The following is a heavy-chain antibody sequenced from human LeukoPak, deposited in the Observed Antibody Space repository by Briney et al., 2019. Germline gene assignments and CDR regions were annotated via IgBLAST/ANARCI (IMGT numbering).Heavy chain of an antibody. V-gene: IGHV1-2*02. CDR2: INPRIDET. J-gene: IGHJ4*02. CDR1: GYTFTAYH. CDR3: ATEGSYFLTSFDH. D-gene: IGHD3-10*01. Sequence: GASVRVSCKTSGYTFTAYHIHWMRLAPGQGLEWMGWINPRIDETTFAPKFQGRVAMTTDTSLTTAYMELRSLTSDDTAVYFCATEGSYFLTSFDHWGLGTLVTVSS.